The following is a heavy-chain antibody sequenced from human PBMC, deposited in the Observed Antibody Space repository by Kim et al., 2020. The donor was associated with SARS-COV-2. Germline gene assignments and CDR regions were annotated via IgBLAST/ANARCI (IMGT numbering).Heavy chain of an antibody. D-gene: IGHD2-2*01. J-gene: IGHJ6*02. V-gene: IGHV1-18*01. CDR1: GYTFTSYG. CDR3: AREGVVVPAAENYYGMDV. Sequence: ASVKVSCKASGYTFTSYGISWVRQAPGQGLEWMGWISAYNGNTNYAQKLQGRVTMTTDTSTSTAYMELRSLRSDDTAVYYCAREGVVVPAAENYYGMDVWGQGTTVTVSS. CDR2: ISAYNGNT.